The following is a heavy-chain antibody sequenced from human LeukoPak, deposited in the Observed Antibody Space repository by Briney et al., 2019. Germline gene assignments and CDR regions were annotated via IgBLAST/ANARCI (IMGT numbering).Heavy chain of an antibody. D-gene: IGHD3-3*01. CDR3: ASRFPAAGAFDI. CDR2: IIPIFGTA. V-gene: IGHV1-69*05. Sequence: SVKVSCXASGGTFSSYAISWVRLAPGQGLEWMGGIIPIFGTANYAQKFQGRVTITTDESTSTAYMELSSLRSEDTAVYYCASRFPAAGAFDIWGQGTMVTVSS. CDR1: GGTFSSYA. J-gene: IGHJ3*02.